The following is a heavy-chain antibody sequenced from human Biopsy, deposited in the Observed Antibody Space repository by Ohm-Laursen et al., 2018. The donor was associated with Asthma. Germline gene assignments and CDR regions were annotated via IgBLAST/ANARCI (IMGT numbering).Heavy chain of an antibody. D-gene: IGHD6-6*01. CDR1: GDSINSGGYS. CDR2: IPPSGST. V-gene: IGHV4-30-2*01. CDR3: ARAQAAQYYYGMDV. J-gene: IGHJ6*02. Sequence: TLSLTCVASGDSINSGGYSWAWGRHPPRKGLGWVGDIPPSGSTYFNPSLKSRVTISLDRTKSQFSLKLSSVTAADTALYYCARAQAAQYYYGMDVWGQGTTVIVSS.